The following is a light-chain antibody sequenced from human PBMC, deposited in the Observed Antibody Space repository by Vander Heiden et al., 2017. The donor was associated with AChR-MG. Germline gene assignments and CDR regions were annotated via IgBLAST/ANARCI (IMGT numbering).Light chain of an antibody. CDR2: GAS. V-gene: IGKV3-20*01. CDR3: QQYGSSPLT. Sequence: EIVLTQSPGTLALSPGERATLSCRASQSVSSSYLAWYQQKPCQAPRLFIYGASSRATCIPDRFSGSGSGTDFTLTISRLEPEDFAVYYCQQYGSSPLTFGGGTKVEIK. J-gene: IGKJ4*01. CDR1: QSVSSSY.